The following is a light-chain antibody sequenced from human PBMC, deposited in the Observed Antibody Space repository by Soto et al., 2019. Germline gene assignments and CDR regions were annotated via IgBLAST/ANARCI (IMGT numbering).Light chain of an antibody. CDR3: QQANTLPIT. Sequence: ENKVIQSASSVSASVRDGVTITCRASQSISNRLAWYQQKPGKAPKLLIYVASALHSGVPSRFSGSGSGTEFTLTISSLQPEDFATYYCQQANTLPITFGQGTRLDIK. J-gene: IGKJ5*01. CDR1: QSISNR. V-gene: IGKV1-12*01. CDR2: VAS.